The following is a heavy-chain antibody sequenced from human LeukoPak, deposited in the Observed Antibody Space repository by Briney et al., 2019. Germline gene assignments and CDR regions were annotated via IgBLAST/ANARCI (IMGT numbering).Heavy chain of an antibody. Sequence: ASVKVSCKASGYTFTSYGISWVRQAPGQGLEWMGWISAYNGNTNYAQKLQGRVTMTTDTSTSTAYMELRSLRSDDTAVYYCARDVLAIAGRGYYYGMDVWGQGTTVTVSS. V-gene: IGHV1-18*01. J-gene: IGHJ6*02. CDR2: ISAYNGNT. CDR3: ARDVLAIAGRGYYYGMDV. CDR1: GYTFTSYG. D-gene: IGHD6-13*01.